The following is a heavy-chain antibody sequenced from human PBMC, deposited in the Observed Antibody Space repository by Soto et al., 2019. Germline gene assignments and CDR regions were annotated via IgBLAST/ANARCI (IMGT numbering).Heavy chain of an antibody. V-gene: IGHV3-30*18. J-gene: IGHJ4*02. D-gene: IGHD2-15*01. CDR3: AKETYSGPLDY. CDR2: ISYDGSDK. Sequence: ESGGGVVQPGRSLRLSCAASGFTFSSYGMHWVRQAPGKGLEWVAVISYDGSDKYYADSVKGRFTISRDNSKNTLYLQMNGLRAEDTAVYYCAKETYSGPLDYWGQGTLVTVSS. CDR1: GFTFSSYG.